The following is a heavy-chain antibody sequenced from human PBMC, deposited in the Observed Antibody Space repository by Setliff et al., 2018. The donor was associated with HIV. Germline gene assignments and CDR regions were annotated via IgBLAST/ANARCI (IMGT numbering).Heavy chain of an antibody. CDR2: IYPGDSDT. D-gene: IGHD5-12*01. J-gene: IGHJ3*02. Sequence: GASLKLSCKGSGYSFTSYWIGWVHQMPGKGLEWMGIIYPGDSDTRYSPSFQGQVTISADKSISTAYLQWSTLKASDTAMCYCARSRRDGYNLEAFDIWGQGTMVTVSS. CDR1: GYSFTSYW. CDR3: ARSRRDGYNLEAFDI. V-gene: IGHV5-51*07.